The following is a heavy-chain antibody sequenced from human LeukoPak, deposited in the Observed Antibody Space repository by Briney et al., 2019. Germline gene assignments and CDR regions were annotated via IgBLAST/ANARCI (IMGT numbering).Heavy chain of an antibody. D-gene: IGHD6-13*01. CDR2: IIPIFGTA. J-gene: IGHJ4*02. Sequence: SVKVSCKASGGTFSSYAISWVRQAPGQGLEWMGGIIPIFGTANYAQKFQGRVTITADESTSTAYMELSSLRSEDTAVYYCARERQQLGYFDYWGQGTLVTVSS. CDR1: GGTFSSYA. CDR3: ARERQQLGYFDY. V-gene: IGHV1-69*01.